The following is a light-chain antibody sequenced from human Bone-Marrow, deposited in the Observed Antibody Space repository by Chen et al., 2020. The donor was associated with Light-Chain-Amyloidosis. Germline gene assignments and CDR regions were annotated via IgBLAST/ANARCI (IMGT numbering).Light chain of an antibody. J-gene: IGKJ4*01. CDR2: GSS. Sequence: EIVLPPSPAPLSLSPGEGANLSCRASQTISSNYLTWYQQKFGQAPRLLIYGSSSRATGIPDRFTGSGSGTDFTLTINRLEPEDCAMYYCQQYGTSPLTFGGGTKVEIK. CDR3: QQYGTSPLT. CDR1: QTISSNY. V-gene: IGKV3-20*01.